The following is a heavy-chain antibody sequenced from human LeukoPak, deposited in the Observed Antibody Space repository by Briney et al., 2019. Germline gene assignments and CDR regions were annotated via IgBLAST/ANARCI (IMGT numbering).Heavy chain of an antibody. CDR2: IYTSGST. Sequence: SETLSLTCTVSGGSISSYYWSWIRQRAGKGLEWIGRIYTSGSTNYNPSLKSRVTMSVDTSKNQFSLKLSSVTAADTAVYYCARDDIVGATTFDYWGQGTLVTVTS. CDR3: ARDDIVGATTFDY. CDR1: GGSISSYY. V-gene: IGHV4-4*07. D-gene: IGHD1-26*01. J-gene: IGHJ4*02.